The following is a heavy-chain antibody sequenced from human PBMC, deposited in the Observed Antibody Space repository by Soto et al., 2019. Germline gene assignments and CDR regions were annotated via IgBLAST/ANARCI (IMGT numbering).Heavy chain of an antibody. CDR2: ISYDGNNK. CDR3: ARGPSYSDSYFDH. CDR1: EFTFINYA. Sequence: PGGSLRLSCAASEFTFINYAMHWVRQAPGKGLQWLAVISYDGNNKYYADSVEGRFTISRDNSKNTVYLQMNSLRLEDTAVYYCARGPSYSDSYFDHWGQGTLVTVS. V-gene: IGHV3-30*03. J-gene: IGHJ4*02. D-gene: IGHD4-17*01.